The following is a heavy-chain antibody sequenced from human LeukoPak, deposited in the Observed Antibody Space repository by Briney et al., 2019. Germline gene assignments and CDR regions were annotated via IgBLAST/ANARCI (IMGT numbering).Heavy chain of an antibody. V-gene: IGHV3-11*04. D-gene: IGHD4-23*01. CDR2: ISSRGSTI. Sequence: GGSLRLSCAASGFTFSDYYMSWVRQAPGKGLEWVSYISSRGSTIYYADSVKGRFTISRDNAKNSLYLQMTSLRAEDTAVYYCARDPGFGGNPPPYAFDIWGQGTMVTVSS. CDR3: ARDPGFGGNPPPYAFDI. J-gene: IGHJ3*02. CDR1: GFTFSDYY.